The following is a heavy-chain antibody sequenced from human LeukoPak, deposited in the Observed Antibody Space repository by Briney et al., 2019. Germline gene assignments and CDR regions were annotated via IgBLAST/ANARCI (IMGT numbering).Heavy chain of an antibody. V-gene: IGHV3-21*04. CDR2: ITTSGVS. J-gene: IGHJ4*02. CDR1: GFTFSNFN. D-gene: IGHD3-22*01. Sequence: GGSLRLSCAASGFTFSNFNMNWVRQAPGKGLEWVSSITTSGVSNYVDSVKGRFTISRDNAKNSLFLQMNSLRAEDTAVYYCARDLSAPLKYYYDSSGSYYFDYWGQGTLVTVSS. CDR3: ARDLSAPLKYYYDSSGSYYFDY.